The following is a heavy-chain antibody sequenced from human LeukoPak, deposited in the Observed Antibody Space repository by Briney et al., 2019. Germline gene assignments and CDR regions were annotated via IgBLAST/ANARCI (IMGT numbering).Heavy chain of an antibody. Sequence: ASVKVSCKVSGYSLTELSMHWVRQAPGKGLEWMGWISAFNGNTNYAQNLQGRVTMTTDTPTSTAYMELRSLRSDDTAVYYCALFYSSSHPFDYWGQGTPVSVSS. CDR2: ISAFNGNT. CDR1: GYSLTELS. CDR3: ALFYSSSHPFDY. V-gene: IGHV1-18*01. J-gene: IGHJ4*02. D-gene: IGHD6-6*01.